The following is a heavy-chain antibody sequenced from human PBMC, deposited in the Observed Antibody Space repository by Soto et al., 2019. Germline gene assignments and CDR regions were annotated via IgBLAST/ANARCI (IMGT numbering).Heavy chain of an antibody. V-gene: IGHV3-33*01. J-gene: IGHJ5*02. CDR2: IWFDGSNT. Sequence: QAQLVESGGGVVQPGRSLRLSCATSGFAFSNYGMQLVRQAPGKGLEWVAVIWFDGSNTYYADSVKGRFTISRDNYKSTLYLQMNSLGVEDTVMYYCARDYTYGSGTSYGHNWFDPWGQGTLVTVSS. CDR3: ARDYTYGSGTSYGHNWFDP. CDR1: GFAFSNYG. D-gene: IGHD3-10*01.